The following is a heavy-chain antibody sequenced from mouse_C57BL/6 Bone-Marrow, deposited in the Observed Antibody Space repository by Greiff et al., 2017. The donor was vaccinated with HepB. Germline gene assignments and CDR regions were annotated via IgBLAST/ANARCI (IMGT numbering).Heavy chain of an antibody. Sequence: QVQLQQPGAELVKPGASVKMSCKASGYTFTSYWITWAKQRPGQGLEWIGDIYPGSGSTNYNEKFKSKATLTVDTSSSTAYMQLSSLTSEDSAVYYCAKNSNHGGDYAMDYWGQGTSVTVSS. CDR1: GYTFTSYW. V-gene: IGHV1-55*01. CDR3: AKNSNHGGDYAMDY. CDR2: IYPGSGST. J-gene: IGHJ4*01. D-gene: IGHD2-5*01.